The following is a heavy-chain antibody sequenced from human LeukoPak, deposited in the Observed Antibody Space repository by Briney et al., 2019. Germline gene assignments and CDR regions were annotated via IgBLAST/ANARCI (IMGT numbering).Heavy chain of an antibody. J-gene: IGHJ3*02. CDR3: VRGYYYDSSGYWVRAFDI. Sequence: SQTLSLTCAVSGGSISSGGYSWIWIRQPPGTGLEWIGYMYHSGTTHYNPSLKSRVPISVDRSKNQFSLKLSSVTAADTAVYYCVRGYYYDSSGYWVRAFDIWGQGTMVTVSS. CDR2: MYHSGTT. D-gene: IGHD3-22*01. V-gene: IGHV4-30-2*01. CDR1: GGSISSGGYS.